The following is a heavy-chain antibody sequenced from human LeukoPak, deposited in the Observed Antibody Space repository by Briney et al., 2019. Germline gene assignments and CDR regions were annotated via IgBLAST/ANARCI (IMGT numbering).Heavy chain of an antibody. CDR3: ARGLTISETGYFDY. J-gene: IGHJ4*03. V-gene: IGHV4-34*01. CDR2: INHSGDT. D-gene: IGHD1-1*01. CDR1: GGSFSGYY. Sequence: SETLSLTCAVSGGSFSGYYWGWIRQSPGRGLEWIGEINHSGDTNYNSSVKSRVTISVDTSKNQFSLKVRSLTAADTAVYYCARGLTISETGYFDYWGQGTLVTVSS.